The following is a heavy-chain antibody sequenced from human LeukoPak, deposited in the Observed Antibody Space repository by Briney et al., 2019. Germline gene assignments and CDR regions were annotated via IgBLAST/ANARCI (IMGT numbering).Heavy chain of an antibody. CDR2: IIPIFGTA. Sequence: GASVKVSCKASGGTFSSYAISWVRQAPGQGLEWMGGIIPIFGTANYAQKFQGRVTITTDESTSTAYMELSSLRSEDTAVYYCARDGGPYSSPYGVPGPHYYYMDVWGKGTTVTVSS. D-gene: IGHD6-6*01. CDR1: GGTFSSYA. J-gene: IGHJ6*03. V-gene: IGHV1-69*05. CDR3: ARDGGPYSSPYGVPGPHYYYMDV.